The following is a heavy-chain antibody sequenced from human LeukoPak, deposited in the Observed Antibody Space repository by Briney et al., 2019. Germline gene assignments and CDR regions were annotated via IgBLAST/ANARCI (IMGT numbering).Heavy chain of an antibody. CDR2: IYTSGST. J-gene: IGHJ4*02. CDR1: GGSISSGSYY. V-gene: IGHV4-61*02. D-gene: IGHD6-6*01. Sequence: SETLSLTCTVSGGSISSGSYYWRWIRQPAGKGLEWIGRIYTSGSTNYNPSLKSRVTISVDTSKNQFSLKLSSVTAADTAVYYCARGGGSSGHFDYWGQGTLVTVSS. CDR3: ARGGGSSGHFDY.